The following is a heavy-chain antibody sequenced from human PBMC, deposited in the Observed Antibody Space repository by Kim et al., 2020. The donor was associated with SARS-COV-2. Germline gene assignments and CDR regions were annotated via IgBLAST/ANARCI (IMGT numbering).Heavy chain of an antibody. V-gene: IGHV4-34*01. CDR1: GGSFSGYY. Sequence: SETLSLTCAVYGGSFSGYYWSWIRQPPGKGLEWIGEINHSGSTNYNPSLKSRVTISVDTSKNQFSLKLSSVTAADTAVYYCARASYYDFWSGYSGDAFDIWGQGTMVTVSS. D-gene: IGHD3-3*01. J-gene: IGHJ3*02. CDR3: ARASYYDFWSGYSGDAFDI. CDR2: INHSGST.